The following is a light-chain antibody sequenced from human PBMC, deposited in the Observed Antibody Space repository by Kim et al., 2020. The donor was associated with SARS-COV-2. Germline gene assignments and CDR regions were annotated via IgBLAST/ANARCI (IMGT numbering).Light chain of an antibody. CDR1: QNILYSSNNKNF. Sequence: DIVMTQSPDSLAVSLGERATINCKSSQNILYSSNNKNFLGWYQKKPGQPPKLLFYWATTRQYGVPDRFGASESGTDFTLIIGSLQAEDVAVYYCQQYYSFPPTFGGGTKVDIK. V-gene: IGKV4-1*01. J-gene: IGKJ4*02. CDR3: QQYYSFPPT. CDR2: WAT.